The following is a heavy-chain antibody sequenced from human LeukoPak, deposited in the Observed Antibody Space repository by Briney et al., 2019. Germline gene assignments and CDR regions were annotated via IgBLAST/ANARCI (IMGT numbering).Heavy chain of an antibody. CDR1: GFTFSHYG. J-gene: IGHJ4*02. D-gene: IGHD6-6*01. V-gene: IGHV3-33*01. CDR2: IWRDGSKN. CDR3: ARDRGDSSSLDY. Sequence: GRSLKLACAASGFTFSHYGMHWVRQAPGKGLKWVAVIWRDGSKNYYADSVKGRFTISRDNSKNTLYLQMNSLRAEDTAVYYCARDRGDSSSLDYWGQGTLVTVSS.